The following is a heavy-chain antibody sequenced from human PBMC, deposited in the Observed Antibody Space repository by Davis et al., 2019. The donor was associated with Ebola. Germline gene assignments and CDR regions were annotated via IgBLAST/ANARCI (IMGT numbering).Heavy chain of an antibody. Sequence: GGSLRLSCAASGFTFSSYAMSWVRQAPGKGLEWVSGISASAGSTFYADSVNGRFTISRDNSKSTLYLQMNTLRAEDTAVYYCAKDLGTSGAFDIWGQGTVVTVSS. D-gene: IGHD1-7*01. V-gene: IGHV3-23*01. CDR2: ISASAGST. CDR3: AKDLGTSGAFDI. CDR1: GFTFSSYA. J-gene: IGHJ3*02.